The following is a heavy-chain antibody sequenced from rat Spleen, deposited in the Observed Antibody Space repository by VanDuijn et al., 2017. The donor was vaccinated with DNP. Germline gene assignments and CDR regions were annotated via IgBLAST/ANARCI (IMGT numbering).Heavy chain of an antibody. CDR1: GYSITSNY. J-gene: IGHJ1*01. V-gene: IGHV3-1*01. CDR3: ARWRGWYFDF. D-gene: IGHD1-11*01. Sequence: EVQFQESGPGLVKSSQSLSLTCSVTGYSITSNYWAWIRKFPRNKMEWMGYISYSGYTSYNPSLKSRISITRDTSKNQFFLHLNSITTEDTATYYCARWRGWYFDFWGPGTMVTVSS. CDR2: ISYSGYT.